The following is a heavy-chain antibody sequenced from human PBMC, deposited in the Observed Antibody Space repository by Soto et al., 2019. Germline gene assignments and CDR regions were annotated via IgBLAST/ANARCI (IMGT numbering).Heavy chain of an antibody. Sequence: SETLSLTCAVYGGSFSGYYWSWIRQSPGKGLEWIGEINHSGSTNYNPSLKSRVTISVDTSKNQFSLKLSYVTAADTAVYYCARVEGEFPLRRSDYRGQGTMVPVSP. V-gene: IGHV4-34*01. CDR2: INHSGST. J-gene: IGHJ4*02. D-gene: IGHD3-16*01. CDR3: ARVEGEFPLRRSDY. CDR1: GGSFSGYY.